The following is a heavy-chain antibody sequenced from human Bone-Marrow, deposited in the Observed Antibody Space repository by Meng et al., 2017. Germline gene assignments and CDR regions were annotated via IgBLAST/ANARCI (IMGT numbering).Heavy chain of an antibody. J-gene: IGHJ4*02. CDR3: ARGGYYYETSGPDY. CDR2: ISYDGSNK. Sequence: VQLGECGGGVVQPGRSLRLSWSAFGFTFSSYDMHWVRQAPGKGLEWVAVISYDGSNKYYADSVKGRFTISRDNSKNTLYLQMNSLRAEDTAVYYCARGGYYYETSGPDYWGQGTLVTVSS. V-gene: IGHV3-30*01. CDR1: GFTFSSYD. D-gene: IGHD3-22*01.